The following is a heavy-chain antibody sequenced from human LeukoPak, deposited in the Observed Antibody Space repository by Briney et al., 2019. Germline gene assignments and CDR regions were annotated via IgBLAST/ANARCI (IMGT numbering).Heavy chain of an antibody. V-gene: IGHV4-59*07. CDR1: GGSISSYY. CDR2: IYYSGST. D-gene: IGHD1-26*01. J-gene: IGHJ5*02. Sequence: SDTLSLTCTVSGGSISSYYWSWIRQPPGKGLEWIGYIYYSGSTNYNPSLKSRVTISVDTSKNQCSLKLSSVTAADTAVYYRARGGSGSFNWFDPWGQGTLVTVSS. CDR3: ARGGSGSFNWFDP.